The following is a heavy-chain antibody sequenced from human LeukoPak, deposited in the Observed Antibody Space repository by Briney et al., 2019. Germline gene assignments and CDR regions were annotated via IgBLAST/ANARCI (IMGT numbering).Heavy chain of an antibody. D-gene: IGHD3-9*01. Sequence: GGSLRLSCAASGFTFSSYSMNWVRQAPGTGLEWVSYISSSSSTIYYADSVKGRFTISRDNAKNSLYLQMNSLRAEDTAVYYCARGATWYDILTGYYDNWFDPWGQGTLVTVSS. V-gene: IGHV3-48*01. CDR1: GFTFSSYS. CDR2: ISSSSSTI. CDR3: ARGATWYDILTGYYDNWFDP. J-gene: IGHJ5*02.